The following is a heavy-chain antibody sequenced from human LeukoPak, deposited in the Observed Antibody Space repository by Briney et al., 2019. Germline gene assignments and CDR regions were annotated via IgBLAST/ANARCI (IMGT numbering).Heavy chain of an antibody. J-gene: IGHJ4*02. CDR2: ISGGGGSP. V-gene: IGHV3-23*01. CDR3: AKAKAYDFWSGSTFDY. CDR1: GFTFSTYA. D-gene: IGHD3-3*01. Sequence: GGSLRLSCAASGFTFSTYAMNWVRQAPGKGLEWVSAISGGGGSPYYADSVKGRFTISRDNSKKTLYLQMNSLRDEDTAVYYCAKAKAYDFWSGSTFDYWGQGTLVTVSS.